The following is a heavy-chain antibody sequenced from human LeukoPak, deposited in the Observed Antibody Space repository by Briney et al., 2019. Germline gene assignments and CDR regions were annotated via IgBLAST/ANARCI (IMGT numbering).Heavy chain of an antibody. J-gene: IGHJ4*02. CDR3: VRGITIFGVAFSN. CDR2: ISWNGGST. Sequence: PGGSLRLSCAASGLTFGDHGMSWVRQAPGKGLEWVSGISWNGGSTSYEDYVEGRFTISRDNAKNSLYLQMNSLRAEDTAFYYCVRGITIFGVAFSNWGQGTLVTVSS. CDR1: GLTFGDHG. V-gene: IGHV3-20*04. D-gene: IGHD3-3*01.